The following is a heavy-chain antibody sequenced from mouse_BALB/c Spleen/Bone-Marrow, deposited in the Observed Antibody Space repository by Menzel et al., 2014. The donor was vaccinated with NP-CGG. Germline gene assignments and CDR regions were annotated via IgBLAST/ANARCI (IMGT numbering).Heavy chain of an antibody. CDR1: GFTFSSYG. J-gene: IGHJ2*03. CDR3: ARVWYFDY. CDR2: INSNGGST. Sequence: EVMLVESGGGLVQPEGSLKLSCAASGFTFSSYGMSWVRQTPDKRLELVATINSNGGSTYYPDSVKGRFTISRDNAKNTLYLQMSSLKSEDTAMYYCARVWYFDYWGQGTSLTVSS. V-gene: IGHV5-6-3*01.